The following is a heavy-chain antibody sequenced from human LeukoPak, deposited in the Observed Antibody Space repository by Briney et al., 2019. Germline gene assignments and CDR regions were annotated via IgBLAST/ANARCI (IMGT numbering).Heavy chain of an antibody. Sequence: GESLKISCKGSGYIFTSYWISWVRQMPGKGLEWKGRIDPSDSYTNYSPSFQGHVTISADKSISTAYLQWSSLKASDTAMYYCARREGEGFDPWGQGTLVTVSS. CDR2: IDPSDSYT. CDR1: GYIFTSYW. D-gene: IGHD3-16*01. V-gene: IGHV5-10-1*01. CDR3: ARREGEGFDP. J-gene: IGHJ5*02.